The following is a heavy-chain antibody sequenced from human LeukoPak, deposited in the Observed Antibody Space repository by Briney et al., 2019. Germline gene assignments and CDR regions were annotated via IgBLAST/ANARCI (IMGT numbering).Heavy chain of an antibody. V-gene: IGHV3-15*01. D-gene: IGHD1-7*01. CDR2: IKSKTDGGTT. CDR1: GFTFGSYP. CDR3: TTDGRGRGKLELRGYFDY. J-gene: IGHJ4*02. Sequence: GGSLRLSCAASGFTFGSYPMNWVRQAPGKGLEWVGRIKSKTDGGTTDYAAPVKGRFTISRDDSKNTLYLQMNSLKTEDTAVYYCTTDGRGRGKLELRGYFDYWGQGTLVTVSS.